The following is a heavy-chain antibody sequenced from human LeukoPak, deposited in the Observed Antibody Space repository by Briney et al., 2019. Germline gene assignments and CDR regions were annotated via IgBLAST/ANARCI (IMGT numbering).Heavy chain of an antibody. D-gene: IGHD2-2*02. J-gene: IGHJ4*02. CDR2: ISSSSSYI. CDR1: GFTFSSYS. V-gene: IGHV3-21*01. Sequence: GGSLRLSCAASGFTFSSYSMNWVRQAPGKGLEWVSSISSSSSYIYYADSVKGRFTISRDNAKNSLYLQMNSLRAEDTAVYYRARDPGFPSQLLLYPVLYFDYWGQGTLVTVSS. CDR3: ARDPGFPSQLLLYPVLYFDY.